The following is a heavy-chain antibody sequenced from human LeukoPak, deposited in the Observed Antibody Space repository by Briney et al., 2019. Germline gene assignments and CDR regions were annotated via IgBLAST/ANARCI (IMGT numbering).Heavy chain of an antibody. CDR3: ARDRYYYDSSGYSPLHDY. CDR1: GCTFSGYG. D-gene: IGHD3-22*01. CDR2: IWYDGSNK. J-gene: IGHJ4*02. Sequence: PGGCLRLSCAASGCTFSGYGMHWVRQAPGKGLEWVAVIWYDGSNKYYADSVKGRFTISRDNSKNTLYLQMNSLRAEDTAVYYCARDRYYYDSSGYSPLHDYWGQGTLVTVSS. V-gene: IGHV3-33*01.